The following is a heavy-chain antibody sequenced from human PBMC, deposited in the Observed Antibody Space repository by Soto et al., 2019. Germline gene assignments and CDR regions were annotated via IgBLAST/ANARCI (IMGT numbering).Heavy chain of an antibody. Sequence: QMQLQESGPGLVKPSETLSLTCNVSGGSVSSVKYFWSWIRQPPGKGLEWIAYIYNNGNTNYNPSLKRRATISVDTSKNQCSLKLPSVTAAESAVYFCARTVMPVGNLAAFDHWGQGVLVTVSS. V-gene: IGHV4-61*01. CDR3: ARTVMPVGNLAAFDH. CDR1: GGSVSSVKYF. J-gene: IGHJ4*02. CDR2: IYNNGNT. D-gene: IGHD7-27*01.